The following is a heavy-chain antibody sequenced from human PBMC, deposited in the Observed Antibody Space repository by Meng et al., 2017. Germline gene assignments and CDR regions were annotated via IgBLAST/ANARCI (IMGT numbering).Heavy chain of an antibody. CDR3: ARSIAAAFDY. CDR2: IRKDGSEK. V-gene: IGHV3-7*01. D-gene: IGHD6-13*01. J-gene: IGHJ4*02. Sequence: GESLKISCAASGFSFSSNWMSWVRQAPGKGLEWVANIRKDGSEKHYVDSVKGRFTISRDNAKNSLYLQMNSLRDEDTAVYYCARSIAAAFDYWGQGTLVTVSS. CDR1: GFSFSSNW.